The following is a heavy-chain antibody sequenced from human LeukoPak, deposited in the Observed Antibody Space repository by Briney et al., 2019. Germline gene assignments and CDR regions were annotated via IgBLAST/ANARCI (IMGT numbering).Heavy chain of an antibody. Sequence: SETLSLTCTVSGDSISSGADYRNWIRQPPGKGLEWIGYIYYSGTTYYNPSLKSRVTISVDTSKNQFSLKLSSVTAADAAVYYCARGLTGIDYWGQGTLVTVSS. CDR1: GDSISSGADY. D-gene: IGHD3-9*01. V-gene: IGHV4-30-4*01. CDR3: ARGLTGIDY. CDR2: IYYSGTT. J-gene: IGHJ4*02.